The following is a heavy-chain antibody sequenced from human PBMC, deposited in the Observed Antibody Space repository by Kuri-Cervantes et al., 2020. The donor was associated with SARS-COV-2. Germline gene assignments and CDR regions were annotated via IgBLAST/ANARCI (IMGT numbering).Heavy chain of an antibody. V-gene: IGHV3-7*05. J-gene: IGHJ4*02. CDR3: ARDRSYYDSGGYYFDL. Sequence: GESLKISCAASGFILSRYWMTWVRQAPGKGLEWVANINRDGSEKYYVDSVKGRFTLSRDNAKNSLYLQMNSLRVEDTAVYYCARDRSYYDSGGYYFDLWGQGALVTVSS. CDR2: INRDGSEK. CDR1: GFILSRYW. D-gene: IGHD3-22*01.